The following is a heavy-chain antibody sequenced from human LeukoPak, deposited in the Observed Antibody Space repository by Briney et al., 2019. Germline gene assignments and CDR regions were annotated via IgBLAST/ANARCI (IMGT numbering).Heavy chain of an antibody. CDR3: ARGPPHGGTYFDS. V-gene: IGHV4-4*07. D-gene: IGHD4-23*01. J-gene: IGHJ4*02. CDR2: IHTSGNT. CDR1: GGFISNY. Sequence: SVTLSLTCTVSGGFISNYWSWIRQPAGKGLEWIGRIHTSGNTLYNPSLRSRVTMSVDTSQNRFSLMLTSATAADTAVYYCARGPPHGGTYFDSWGQGTQVTVSS.